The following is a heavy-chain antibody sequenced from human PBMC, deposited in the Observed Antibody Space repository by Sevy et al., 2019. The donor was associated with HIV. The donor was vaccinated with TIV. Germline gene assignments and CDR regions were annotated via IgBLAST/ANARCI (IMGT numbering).Heavy chain of an antibody. D-gene: IGHD3-10*01. CDR2: ISWNSGSI. V-gene: IGHV3-9*01. CDR3: AKDLPSAGKGNYYYYGMDV. Sequence: GGSLRLSCAASGFTFDDYAMHWVRQAPGKGLEWVSGISWNSGSIGYADSVKGRFTISSDNAKNSLYLQMNSLRAEDTALYYCAKDLPSAGKGNYYYYGMDVWGQGTTVTVSS. J-gene: IGHJ6*02. CDR1: GFTFDDYA.